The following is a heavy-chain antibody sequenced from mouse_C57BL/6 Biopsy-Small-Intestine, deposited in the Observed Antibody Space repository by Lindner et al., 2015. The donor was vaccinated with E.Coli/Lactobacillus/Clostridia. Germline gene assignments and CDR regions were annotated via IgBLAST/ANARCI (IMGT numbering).Heavy chain of an antibody. V-gene: IGHV10-1*01. Sequence: VQLQESGGGLVQPKGSLKLSCAASGFSFNTYAMNWVRQAPGKGLEWVARIRSKSNNYATYYADSVKDRLTISRDDSESMLYLQMNNLKTEDTAMYYCVRQGAILDFDYWGQGTTLTVSS. CDR1: GFSFNTYA. J-gene: IGHJ2*01. CDR2: IRSKSNNYAT. CDR3: VRQGAILDFDY. D-gene: IGHD3-1*01.